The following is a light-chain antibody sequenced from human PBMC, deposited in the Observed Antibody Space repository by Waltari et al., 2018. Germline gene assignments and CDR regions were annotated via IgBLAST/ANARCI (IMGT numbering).Light chain of an antibody. Sequence: DIQMTQSPSTLSASIGDRVTITCRASQRISALLAWYHQKPGKAPKLVSYEASALETGVPSRFSGSGSGTEFTLSISSVQPGDVGTFYCQQYFSYPWTFGRGTKVEIK. V-gene: IGKV1-5*03. J-gene: IGKJ1*01. CDR3: QQYFSYPWT. CDR2: EAS. CDR1: QRISAL.